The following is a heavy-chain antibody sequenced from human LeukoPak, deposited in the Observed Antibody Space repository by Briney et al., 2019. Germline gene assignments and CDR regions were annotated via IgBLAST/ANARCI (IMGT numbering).Heavy chain of an antibody. CDR2: INSDGSST. CDR3: ARPFYYDSSRVDY. CDR1: GFTFSSFW. D-gene: IGHD3-22*01. J-gene: IGHJ4*02. Sequence: PGGSLRLSCAASGFTFSSFWMHWVRQAPGKGLMWVSRINSDGSSTNYADSVKGRFSISRDNAKNTLYLQMNSLRAEDTAVYYCARPFYYDSSRVDYWGRRTLVTVSS. V-gene: IGHV3-74*01.